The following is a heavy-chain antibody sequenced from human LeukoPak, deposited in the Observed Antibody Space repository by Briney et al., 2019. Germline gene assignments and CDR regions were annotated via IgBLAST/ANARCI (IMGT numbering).Heavy chain of an antibody. V-gene: IGHV3-23*01. Sequence: GGSLRLSCAASGFPFSTYAMSWVRQAPGKGLEWVSSISGSSDSTYYADAVKGRFTISRDNSKNTLYLQMNILRAEDTAVYYCASGSYRLGDYWGQGTLVTVSS. CDR3: ASGSYRLGDY. CDR1: GFPFSTYA. J-gene: IGHJ4*02. D-gene: IGHD3-10*01. CDR2: ISGSSDST.